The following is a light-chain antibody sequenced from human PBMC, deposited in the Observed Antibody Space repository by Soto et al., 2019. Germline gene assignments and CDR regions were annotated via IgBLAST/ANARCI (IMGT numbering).Light chain of an antibody. CDR2: DAS. CDR1: QSIRNY. J-gene: IGKJ4*01. Sequence: EVVLTQSPATLSLSPGERATLSCRASQSIRNYLAWYQQKPGQAPRLLIYDASNRATGIPARFSGSGSGTDFILTISCLEPEDSGVYYCQQRNDWVTFGGGTKVDIK. V-gene: IGKV3-11*01. CDR3: QQRNDWVT.